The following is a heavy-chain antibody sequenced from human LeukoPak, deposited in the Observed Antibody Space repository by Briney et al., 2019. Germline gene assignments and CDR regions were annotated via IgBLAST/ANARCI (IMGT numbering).Heavy chain of an antibody. J-gene: IGHJ4*02. CDR2: ISGSGGST. CDR1: GFTFSSYA. D-gene: IGHD1-26*01. V-gene: IGHV3-23*01. Sequence: PEGSLRLSCAASGFTFSSYAMSWVRQAPGKGLEWVSAISGSGGSTYYADSVKGRFTISRDKSKNTLYLQMNSLRAEDTAVYYCAKHRWELTNIDYWGQGTLVTVSS. CDR3: AKHRWELTNIDY.